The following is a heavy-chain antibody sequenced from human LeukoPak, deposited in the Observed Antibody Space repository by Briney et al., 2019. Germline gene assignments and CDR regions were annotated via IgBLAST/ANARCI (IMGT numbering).Heavy chain of an antibody. CDR1: AFTFSSYS. CDR3: ARDTLVVAATLSGLWDY. J-gene: IGHJ4*02. V-gene: IGHV3-21*01. Sequence: KPGGSLRLSCAASAFTFSSYSMNWVRQAPGKGLEWVSSISSSSSYTYYADSVKGRFTISRDNAKNTLYLQMNSLRAEDTAVYYCARDTLVVAATLSGLWDYWGQGTLVTVSS. CDR2: ISSSSSYT. D-gene: IGHD2-15*01.